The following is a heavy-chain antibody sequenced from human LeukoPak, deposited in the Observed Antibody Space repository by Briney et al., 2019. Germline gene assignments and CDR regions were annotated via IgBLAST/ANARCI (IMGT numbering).Heavy chain of an antibody. CDR3: ARDGTDSSSWYDY. D-gene: IGHD6-13*01. J-gene: IGHJ4*02. V-gene: IGHV4-59*01. CDR2: IYYSGST. Sequence: TASETLSLTCTVSGGSISSYYWSWIRQPPGKGLEWIGYIYYSGSTNYNPSLKSRVTISVDTSKNQFSLRLSSVTAADTAVYYCARDGTDSSSWYDYWGQGTLVTVSS. CDR1: GGSISSYY.